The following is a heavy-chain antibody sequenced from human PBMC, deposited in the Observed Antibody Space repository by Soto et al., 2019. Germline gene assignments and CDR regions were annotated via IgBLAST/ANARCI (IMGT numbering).Heavy chain of an antibody. CDR1: GFTFSSYA. CDR2: ISYDGSNK. CDR3: ARGDIVATITFLDYFDY. Sequence: GGSLRLSCAASGFTFSSYAMHWVRQAPGKGLEWVAVISYDGSNKYYADSVKGRFTISRDNSKNTLYLQMNSLRAEDTVVYYCARGDIVATITFLDYFDYWGQGTLVTVSS. V-gene: IGHV3-30-3*01. D-gene: IGHD5-12*01. J-gene: IGHJ4*02.